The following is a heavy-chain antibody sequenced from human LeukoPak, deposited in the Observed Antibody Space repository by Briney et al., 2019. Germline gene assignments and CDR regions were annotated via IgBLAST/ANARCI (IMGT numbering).Heavy chain of an antibody. V-gene: IGHV1-69*04. Sequence: GASVKVSCKASVCTFSRYAISWVGQAPGQGLEWMGRIIPILGIANYAQKVQGRVTITADKSTSRAYMELSSLRSEDTAVYYCARIFNSGSYSFDYWGQGTLVTVSS. D-gene: IGHD1-26*01. J-gene: IGHJ4*02. CDR1: VCTFSRYA. CDR2: IIPILGIA. CDR3: ARIFNSGSYSFDY.